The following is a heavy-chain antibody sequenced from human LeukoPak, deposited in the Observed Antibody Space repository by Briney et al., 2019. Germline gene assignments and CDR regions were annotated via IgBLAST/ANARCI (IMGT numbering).Heavy chain of an antibody. D-gene: IGHD2-2*01. CDR2: ISPYNGNT. V-gene: IGHV1-18*01. CDR1: GYTFTSYG. CDR3: ARVLPKYCSSTSCSAFAY. J-gene: IGHJ4*02. Sequence: ASVKVSCKASGYTFTSYGISWVRQAPGQGLEWMGWISPYNGNTDYAQKLQGRVTMTTDTSTSTAYMELRSLRSDDTAVYYCARVLPKYCSSTSCSAFAYWGQGTLVTVSS.